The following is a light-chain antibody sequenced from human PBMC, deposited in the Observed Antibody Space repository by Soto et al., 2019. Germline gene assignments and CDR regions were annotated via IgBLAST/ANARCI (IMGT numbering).Light chain of an antibody. CDR3: GAYTDINTVL. CDR2: EVI. Sequence: QSALTQPASVSGSPGQSITISCTATSSDVGDFNYISWYQQYPGKTPKLIIYEVINRPSGISDRFSGSASGNTASLTISRLQAEDEADYYCGAYTDINTVLFGGGTKLTVL. CDR1: SSDVGDFNY. J-gene: IGLJ2*01. V-gene: IGLV2-14*01.